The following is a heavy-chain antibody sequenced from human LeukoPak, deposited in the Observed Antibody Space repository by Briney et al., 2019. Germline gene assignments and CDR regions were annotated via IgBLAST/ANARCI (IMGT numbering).Heavy chain of an antibody. V-gene: IGHV4-39*01. CDR2: IYYSGST. Sequence: SETLSLTCTVSGVSISSSSYYWGWIRQPPGKGLEWIGSIYYSGSTYYNPSLKSRVTISVDTSKNQFSLKLSSVTAADTAVYYCARVRGYRTPRGFFDYWGQGTLVTVSS. D-gene: IGHD5-18*01. CDR3: ARVRGYRTPRGFFDY. CDR1: GVSISSSSYY. J-gene: IGHJ4*02.